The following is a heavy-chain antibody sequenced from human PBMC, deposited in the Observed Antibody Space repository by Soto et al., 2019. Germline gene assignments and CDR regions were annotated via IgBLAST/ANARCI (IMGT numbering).Heavy chain of an antibody. D-gene: IGHD6-13*01. J-gene: IGHJ4*02. CDR1: GFTFGDYA. V-gene: IGHV3-49*03. Sequence: GGSLRLSCTASGFTFGDYAMSWFRQAPGKGLEWVGFISSKAYVGTTEYAASVKGRFTISRDNSKNTLYLQMNSLSAEDTAIYYCAKDAIMVSSSFNYFDFWSQGALVTVSS. CDR3: AKDAIMVSSSFNYFDF. CDR2: ISSKAYVGTT.